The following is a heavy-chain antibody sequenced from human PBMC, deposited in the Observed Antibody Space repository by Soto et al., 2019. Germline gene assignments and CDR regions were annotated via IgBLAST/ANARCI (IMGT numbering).Heavy chain of an antibody. V-gene: IGHV1-69*12. J-gene: IGHJ6*02. D-gene: IGHD6-19*01. Sequence: QVQLVQSGAEVKKPGSSVKVSCKASGGTFSSYAINWVRQAPGQGLEWMGGIIPIFGTADYAQKFQGRVTITADESTSPAYMELSSLRSEDTAVYYCARAVAGGVYYYYGMDVWGQGTTVTVSS. CDR3: ARAVAGGVYYYYGMDV. CDR2: IIPIFGTA. CDR1: GGTFSSYA.